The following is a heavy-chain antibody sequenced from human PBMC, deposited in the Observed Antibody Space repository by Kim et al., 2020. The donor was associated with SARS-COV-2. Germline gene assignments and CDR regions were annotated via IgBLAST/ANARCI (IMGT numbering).Heavy chain of an antibody. Sequence: GGSLRLSCAASGFIVSNTFMSWVRQPPGKGLEWVSVIYSGGSTYYLDSVKGRFTISRDISNNTVYLQMNSLRAEDTAVYYCARGLYDDFWDGSQTRYNWYFDLWGRGTLVTVSS. V-gene: IGHV3-53*01. CDR1: GFIVSNTF. CDR2: IYSGGST. D-gene: IGHD3-3*01. CDR3: ARGLYDDFWDGSQTRYNWYFDL. J-gene: IGHJ2*01.